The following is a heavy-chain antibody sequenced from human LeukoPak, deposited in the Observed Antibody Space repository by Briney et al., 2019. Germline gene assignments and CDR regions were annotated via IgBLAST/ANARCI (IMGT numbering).Heavy chain of an antibody. CDR1: GGSISSSGYY. CDR2: IFYSGSN. V-gene: IGHV4-39*01. CDR3: ARRKASGTYYYDY. D-gene: IGHD3-10*01. J-gene: IGHJ4*02. Sequence: SETLSLTCTVSGGSISSSGYYWGWIRQPPGKGLEWIGSIFYSGSNYYNPSLKSRVTISVDTSKNQFSLKLSSVTAADTAVYYCARRKASGTYYYDYWGQRTLVTVSS.